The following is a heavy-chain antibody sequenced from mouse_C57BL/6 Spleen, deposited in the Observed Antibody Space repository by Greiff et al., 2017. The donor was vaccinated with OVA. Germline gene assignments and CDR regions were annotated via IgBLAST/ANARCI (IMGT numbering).Heavy chain of an antibody. CDR3: ARPAQASDFAY. Sequence: QVQLQQPGAELVRPGSSVKLSCKASGYTFTSYWMDWVKQRPGQGLEWIGNIYPSDSETHYNQKFKDKATLTVDKSSSTAYMQLSSLTSEDSAVYYCARPAQASDFAYWGQGTLVTVSA. V-gene: IGHV1-61*01. D-gene: IGHD3-2*02. CDR1: GYTFTSYW. J-gene: IGHJ3*01. CDR2: IYPSDSET.